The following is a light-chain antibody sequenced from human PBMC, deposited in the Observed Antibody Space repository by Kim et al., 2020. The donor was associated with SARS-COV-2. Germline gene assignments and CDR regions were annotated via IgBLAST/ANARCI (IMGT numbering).Light chain of an antibody. CDR3: QQSYSSPPT. CDR1: QSISRH. CDR2: GAS. V-gene: IGKV1-39*01. J-gene: IGKJ1*01. Sequence: AFIGDRVTITCRARQSISRHFNWYQKRPGEAPKLLIYGASNLQSGVPSRFSGSGSGTDFTLTISSLQPEDFATYYCQQSYSSPPTFGQGTKVDIK.